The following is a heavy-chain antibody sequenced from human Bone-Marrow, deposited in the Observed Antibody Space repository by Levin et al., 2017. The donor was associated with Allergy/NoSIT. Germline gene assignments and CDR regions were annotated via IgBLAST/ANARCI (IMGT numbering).Heavy chain of an antibody. CDR3: VRQGQGYSYVGY. CDR2: IFPGDSDT. CDR1: GYSFSNYW. Sequence: GGSLRLSCKASGYSFSNYWIGWVRQMPGKGLESLGIIFPGDSDTRYSPSFQGQVTISVDKSISTAYLQWSSLRASDTAMYYCVRQGQGYSYVGYWGQGTLVTVSS. D-gene: IGHD5-18*01. J-gene: IGHJ4*02. V-gene: IGHV5-51*01.